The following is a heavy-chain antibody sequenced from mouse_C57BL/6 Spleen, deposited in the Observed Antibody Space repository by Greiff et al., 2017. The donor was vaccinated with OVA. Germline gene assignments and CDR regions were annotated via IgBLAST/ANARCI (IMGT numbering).Heavy chain of an antibody. Sequence: EVHLVESGGDLVKPGGSLKLSCAASGFTFSSYGMSWVRQTPDKRLEWVATISSGGSYTYYPDSVKGRFTISRDNAKNTLYLQMSSLKSEDTAMYYCARQSGDGYYGFDYWGQGTTLTVSS. D-gene: IGHD2-3*01. CDR2: ISSGGSYT. V-gene: IGHV5-6*01. CDR1: GFTFSSYG. J-gene: IGHJ2*01. CDR3: ARQSGDGYYGFDY.